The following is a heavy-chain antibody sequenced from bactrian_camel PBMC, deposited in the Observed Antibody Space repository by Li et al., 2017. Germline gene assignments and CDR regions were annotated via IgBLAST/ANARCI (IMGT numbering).Heavy chain of an antibody. CDR1: GYTYNRNC. V-gene: IGHV3S6*01. Sequence: HVQLVESGGGSVQAGGSLRLSCAASGYTYNRNCMAWFRQAPGKEREGVAQIEADGSAVYADSVKGRFTVSRDNAENTLYLQLNSLKTEDTAMYYCTTYFDQNGARYSDTWPRGKGTQVTVS. J-gene: IGHJ4*01. CDR2: IEADGSA. D-gene: IGHD5*01.